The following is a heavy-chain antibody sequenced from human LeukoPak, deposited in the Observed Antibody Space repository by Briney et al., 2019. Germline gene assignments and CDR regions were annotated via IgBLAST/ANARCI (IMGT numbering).Heavy chain of an antibody. CDR1: GGSISSSSYY. J-gene: IGHJ2*01. CDR3: ARVSVLDWYFDL. D-gene: IGHD5/OR15-5a*01. CDR2: IYYSGST. Sequence: SETLSLTCTVSGGSISSSSYYWGWIRQPPGKGLEWIGSIYYSGSTYYSPSLKSRVTISVDTSKNQFSLKLSSVTAADTAVYYCARVSVLDWYFDLWGRGTLVTVSS. V-gene: IGHV4-39*07.